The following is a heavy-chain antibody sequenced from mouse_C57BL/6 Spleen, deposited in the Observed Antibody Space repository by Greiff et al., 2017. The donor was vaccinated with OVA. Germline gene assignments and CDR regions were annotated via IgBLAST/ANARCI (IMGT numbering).Heavy chain of an antibody. V-gene: IGHV1-69*01. J-gene: IGHJ2*01. CDR1: GFTFTSYW. CDR2: IDTSDSST. CDR3: ARNYLYYFDY. Sequence: QVQLQQPGAELVMPGASVKLSCKASGFTFTSYWMHWVQQRPGQGLEWIGEIDTSDSSTYYNPKFTGQSTLTVDKSTSTAYMQLSSLTSEDSAVYYCARNYLYYFDYWGQGTTLTVSS. D-gene: IGHD2-1*01.